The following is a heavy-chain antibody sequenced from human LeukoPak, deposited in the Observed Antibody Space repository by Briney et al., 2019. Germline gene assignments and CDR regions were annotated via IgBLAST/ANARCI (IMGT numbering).Heavy chain of an antibody. CDR1: GFTFSSYS. D-gene: IGHD6-6*01. CDR3: ASSQTISLGYFQH. Sequence: GGSLRLSCAASGFTFSSYSMNWVRQAPGKGLEWVSSISSSSSYIYYADSVKGRFTISRDNAKNSLYLQMNSLRAEDTAVYYCASSQTISLGYFQHWGQGTLVTVSS. CDR2: ISSSSSYI. J-gene: IGHJ1*01. V-gene: IGHV3-21*01.